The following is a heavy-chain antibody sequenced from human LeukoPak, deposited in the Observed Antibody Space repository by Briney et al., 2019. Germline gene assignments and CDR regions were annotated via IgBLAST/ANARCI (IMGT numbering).Heavy chain of an antibody. CDR3: ARVAHYAGNEYDAFDI. V-gene: IGHV4-59*01. D-gene: IGHD4-23*01. CDR1: GGSLRSYY. J-gene: IGHJ3*02. Sequence: PSETLSLTCTVSGGSLRSYYWSWIRQPPGKGLEWIGYIYYSGSTNYSPSLNSRVTISVDTSKNQFSLKLSSVTAADTAVYSCARVAHYAGNEYDAFDIWGQGTMVTVSS. CDR2: IYYSGST.